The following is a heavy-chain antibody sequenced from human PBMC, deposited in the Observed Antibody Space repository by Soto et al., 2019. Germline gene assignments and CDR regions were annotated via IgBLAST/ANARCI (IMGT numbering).Heavy chain of an antibody. CDR2: IYTSGST. CDR1: GGSISSYY. CDR3: ARVRDYGGGYYYYGMDV. J-gene: IGHJ6*02. D-gene: IGHD4-17*01. V-gene: IGHV4-4*07. Sequence: SSETLSLTCTVSGGSISSYYWSWIRQPAGKGLEWIGRIYTSGSTNYNPSLKSRVTMSVDTSKNQFSLKLSSVTAADTAVYYCARVRDYGGGYYYYGMDVWGQGTTVTVSS.